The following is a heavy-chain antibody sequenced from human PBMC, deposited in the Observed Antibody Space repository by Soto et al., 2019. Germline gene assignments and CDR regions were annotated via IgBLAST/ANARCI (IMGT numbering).Heavy chain of an antibody. Sequence: EVQLLEAGGGLVQPGGSLRLSCAASGFTFSSYAMSWGRQAPGKGLEWVSAIRGSGGRTYYADSVKGRFTISRDNSKNPLYLQMNSMRAEDTAVYYWAKGRYNWNPWGQGTLVTGSS. CDR1: GFTFSSYA. D-gene: IGHD1-20*01. CDR3: AKGRYNWNP. V-gene: IGHV3-23*01. J-gene: IGHJ5*02. CDR2: IRGSGGRT.